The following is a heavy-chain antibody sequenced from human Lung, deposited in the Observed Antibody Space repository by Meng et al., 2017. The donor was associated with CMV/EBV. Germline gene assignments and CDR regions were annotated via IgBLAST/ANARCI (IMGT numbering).Heavy chain of an antibody. CDR1: GFSFGDYA. Sequence: GGSXRLXCTASGFSFGDYAMSWVRQAPGKGLEWVGFIRSKVYGGTIEYAASVKGRFIISRDDSKSIAYLEMNSPKTEDTAVYYCGVTTYYYYGMDVWGQGTTVTVFS. D-gene: IGHD3-3*01. CDR3: GVTTYYYYGMDV. J-gene: IGHJ6*02. CDR2: IRSKVYGGTI. V-gene: IGHV3-49*04.